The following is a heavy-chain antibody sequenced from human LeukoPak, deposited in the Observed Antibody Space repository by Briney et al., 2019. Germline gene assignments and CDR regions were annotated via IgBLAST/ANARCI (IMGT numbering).Heavy chain of an antibody. J-gene: IGHJ4*02. D-gene: IGHD3-3*01. CDR1: GYTFTVYY. V-gene: IGHV1-2*04. Sequence: AASVNVSCKASGYTFTVYYMHWVRQAPGQGLEWMGWINPNSGGTNYAQKFQGWVTMTRDTSISTAYMELSRLRSDDTAVCYCVRAESDDFWSGYEGYYFDYWGQGTLVTVSS. CDR2: INPNSGGT. CDR3: VRAESDDFWSGYEGYYFDY.